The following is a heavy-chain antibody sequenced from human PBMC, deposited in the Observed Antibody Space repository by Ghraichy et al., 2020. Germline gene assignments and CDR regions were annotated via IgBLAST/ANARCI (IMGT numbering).Heavy chain of an antibody. CDR2: ISDSSSYI. CDR1: GFMFSTYS. V-gene: IGHV3-21*01. J-gene: IGHJ6*02. D-gene: IGHD6-13*01. Sequence: GGSLRLSCAASGFMFSTYSMNWVRQAPGKGLEWVSSISDSSSYIYYADSVRGRFTISRDNAKNSLYLQMNSLRAEDTAVYYCARGRQQVQGLGMDVWGQGTTVTVSS. CDR3: ARGRQQVQGLGMDV.